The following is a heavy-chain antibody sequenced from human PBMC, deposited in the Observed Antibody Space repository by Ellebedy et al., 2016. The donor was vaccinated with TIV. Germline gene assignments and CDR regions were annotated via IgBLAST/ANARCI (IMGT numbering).Heavy chain of an antibody. Sequence: SVKVSCXASGYTFTSYGISWVRQAPGQGLEWMGRIIPILGIANYAQKFQGRVTITADKSTSTAYMELSSLRSEDTAVYYCATRRTMSGGYYYYGMDVWGQGTTVTVSS. J-gene: IGHJ6*02. CDR3: ATRRTMSGGYYYYGMDV. V-gene: IGHV1-69*04. CDR2: IIPILGIA. D-gene: IGHD3-22*01. CDR1: GYTFTSYG.